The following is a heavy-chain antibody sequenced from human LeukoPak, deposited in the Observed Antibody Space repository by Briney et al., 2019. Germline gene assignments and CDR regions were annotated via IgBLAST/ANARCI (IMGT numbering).Heavy chain of an antibody. D-gene: IGHD5-12*01. CDR3: ARTGVVATSYFFDY. Sequence: SETLSLTCTVSGGSISSYYWSWIRQPPGKGLEWIGYIYYSGSANYNPSLRSRVTMSVDTSKNQFSLKLTSVTAADTAVYYCARTGVVATSYFFDYWGQGILVTVSS. CDR2: IYYSGSA. J-gene: IGHJ4*02. CDR1: GGSISSYY. V-gene: IGHV4-59*01.